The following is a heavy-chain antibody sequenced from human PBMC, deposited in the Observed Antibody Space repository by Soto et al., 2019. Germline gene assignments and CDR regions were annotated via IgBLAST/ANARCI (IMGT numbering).Heavy chain of an antibody. CDR1: GFMFDDYA. Sequence: SGGSLRLSCEASGFMFDDYAMYWVRQAPGKGLEWVSGISWNSNSIVYADSVKGRFTISRDNSKNTLYLHMNSLRAEDTAVYYCAKEERGSSWYYYYGMDVWGQGTTVTVSS. CDR2: ISWNSNSI. J-gene: IGHJ6*02. D-gene: IGHD6-13*01. CDR3: AKEERGSSWYYYYGMDV. V-gene: IGHV3-9*01.